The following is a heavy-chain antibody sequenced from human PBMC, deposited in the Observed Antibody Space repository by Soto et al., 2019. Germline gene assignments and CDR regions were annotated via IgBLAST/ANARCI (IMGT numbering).Heavy chain of an antibody. Sequence: PGGSLRLSCAASGFTFSSYAMTWVRQAPGKGLEWVSGISGSGGSTYYADSEKGRFTISRDNSKNALYLQMNGLRAEDTAVYFCARAMSSGSYYNSFDYWGQGALVTVSS. V-gene: IGHV3-23*01. CDR3: ARAMSSGSYYNSFDY. J-gene: IGHJ4*02. D-gene: IGHD3-10*01. CDR1: GFTFSSYA. CDR2: ISGSGGST.